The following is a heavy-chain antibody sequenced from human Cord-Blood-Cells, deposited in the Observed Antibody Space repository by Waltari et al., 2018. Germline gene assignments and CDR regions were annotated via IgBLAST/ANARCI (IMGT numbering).Heavy chain of an antibody. V-gene: IGHV3-43*02. CDR3: AKDMSGSYFDY. J-gene: IGHJ4*02. D-gene: IGHD1-26*01. CDR1: GFTSVVYA. CDR2: ISGGGGRT. Sequence: EVQLVESGGGVVQPGGPLRLSCAAPGFTSVVYAILCVRQAPGRGLGWVSLISGGGGRTYYADSVKGRFTISRDKSKNSLYLQMNSLRTEDTALYYCAKDMSGSYFDYWGQGTLVTVSS.